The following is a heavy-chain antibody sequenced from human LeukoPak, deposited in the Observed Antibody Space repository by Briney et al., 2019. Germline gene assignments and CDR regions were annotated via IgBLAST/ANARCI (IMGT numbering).Heavy chain of an antibody. D-gene: IGHD4-17*01. CDR2: ITSSSGSL. V-gene: IGHV3-48*01. J-gene: IGHJ4*02. Sequence: RGGSLRLSCVASGFTFSSYSMNRVRQAPGKGLEWISYITSSSGSLSYADSVKGRFIISRDNAKNSLYLQMNSLRAEDTAIYYCVRDVHYVFDYWGPGTLVTVSS. CDR3: VRDVHYVFDY. CDR1: GFTFSSYS.